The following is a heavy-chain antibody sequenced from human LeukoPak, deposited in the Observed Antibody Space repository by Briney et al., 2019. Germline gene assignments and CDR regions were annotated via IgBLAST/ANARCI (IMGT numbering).Heavy chain of an antibody. V-gene: IGHV4-59*01. CDR1: GGSISSYH. CDR3: ARGVSRGYTYGRYYMDV. Sequence: SETLSLTCTVSGGSISSYHWSWIRQPPGKGLEWIGYIYYSGSTNYNPSLKSRVTISLDTSKNQFSLKLSSVTAADTAVYYCARGVSRGYTYGRYYMDVWGKGTTVTVSS. J-gene: IGHJ6*03. D-gene: IGHD5-18*01. CDR2: IYYSGST.